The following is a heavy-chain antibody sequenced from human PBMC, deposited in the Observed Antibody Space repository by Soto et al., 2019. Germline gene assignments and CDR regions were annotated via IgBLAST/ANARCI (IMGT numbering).Heavy chain of an antibody. CDR2: IYPSGNT. J-gene: IGHJ4*02. Sequence: QVQLQESGPGLVKPSGTLSLTCAVSSGSISSDNWWSWVRQPPGKGLEWIGEIYPSGNTNYNPSLRSRVTRSVDRSKNQFSLKLSSVTAADTAVYYCARTYCSGGSCYSAFDYWGQGTLVTVSS. D-gene: IGHD2-15*01. CDR3: ARTYCSGGSCYSAFDY. V-gene: IGHV4-4*02. CDR1: SGSISSDNW.